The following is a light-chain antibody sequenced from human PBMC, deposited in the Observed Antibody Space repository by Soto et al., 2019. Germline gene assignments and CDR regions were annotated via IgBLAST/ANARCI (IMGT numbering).Light chain of an antibody. CDR1: QSVSSY. V-gene: IGKV3-11*01. CDR3: QQRSNRPPGIT. J-gene: IGKJ5*01. Sequence: EIVLTQSPATLSLSPGERATLSCRASQSVSSYLFCYQQKPVQAPRLLIYDASNRATGIPARFSGSGSGTDFTLTISSLEPEDFAVYYCQQRSNRPPGITFGQGKRLEIK. CDR2: DAS.